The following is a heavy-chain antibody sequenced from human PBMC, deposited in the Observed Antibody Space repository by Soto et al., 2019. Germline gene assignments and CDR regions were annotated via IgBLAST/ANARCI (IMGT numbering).Heavy chain of an antibody. CDR1: GFSLSTGGVG. V-gene: IGHV2-5*02. CDR3: VHSRCGGDCLASYSAHESYGLGG. J-gene: IGHJ6*02. CDR2: IYWDDDK. Sequence: QITLKESGPTLVKPTQTLTLTFTISGFSLSTGGVGVGWIRQPPGTAMEWLALIYWDDDKRYSPSLKSRLPIAKDNTNRHVVLTMRNLDPADTATYYCVHSRCGGDCLASYSAHESYGLGGWGQGTTVTVSS. D-gene: IGHD2-21*02.